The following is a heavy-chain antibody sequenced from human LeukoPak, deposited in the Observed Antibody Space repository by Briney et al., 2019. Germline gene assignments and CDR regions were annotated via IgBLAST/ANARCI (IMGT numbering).Heavy chain of an antibody. V-gene: IGHV1-69*05. Sequence: SVKVSCKASGGTFSSYAISWVRQAPGQGLEWMGGIIPIFGTANYAQKFQGRVTITTDETTSTAYMELSSLRSEDTAVYYCARDLGGWFDPWGQGTLVTVSS. CDR3: ARDLGGWFDP. CDR2: IIPIFGTA. CDR1: GGTFSSYA. J-gene: IGHJ5*02. D-gene: IGHD3-3*01.